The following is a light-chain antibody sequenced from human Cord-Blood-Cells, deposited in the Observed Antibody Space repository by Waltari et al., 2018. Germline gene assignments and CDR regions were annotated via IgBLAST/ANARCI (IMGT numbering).Light chain of an antibody. CDR3: SSYTSSSTLV. CDR1: SSNLRGGYY. V-gene: IGLV1-40*01. J-gene: IGLJ2*01. Sequence: QSVLTHPPSVSGAPGQGGTISRTGGSSNLRGGYYFHWDQQHPGTAPKLLLYGTGNRPSGVPDRFSGSKSGTSASLAITGLQAEDEADYYCSSYTSSSTLVFGGGTKLTVL. CDR2: GTG.